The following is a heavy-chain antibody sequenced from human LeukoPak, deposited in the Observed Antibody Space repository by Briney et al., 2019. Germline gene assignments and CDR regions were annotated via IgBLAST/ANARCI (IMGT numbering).Heavy chain of an antibody. J-gene: IGHJ4*02. CDR1: GGSVSSGSYY. V-gene: IGHV4-61*01. D-gene: IGHD2-15*01. CDR3: ARHVYCSGGSCYLDY. CDR2: IYYSGST. Sequence: SETLSLTCTVSGGSVSSGSYYWSWIRQPPGKGLEWIGYIYYSGSTNYNPSLQSRVTISVDTSKNQFSLKVTSVTAADTAVFYCARHVYCSGGSCYLDYWGQGALVSVSS.